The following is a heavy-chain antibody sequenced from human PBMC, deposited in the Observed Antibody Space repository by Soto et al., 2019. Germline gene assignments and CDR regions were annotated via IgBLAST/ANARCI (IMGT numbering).Heavy chain of an antibody. V-gene: IGHV3-23*01. CDR1: GFTFSSYA. CDR2: ISGSGGST. CDR3: AKSWGIAAAGGRPLIDP. Sequence: EVQLLESGGGLVQPGGSLRLSCAASGFTFSSYAMSWVRQAPGKGLEWVSAISGSGGSTYYADSVKGRFTISRDNSKNTLYLQMNSLRAEDTAVYYCAKSWGIAAAGGRPLIDPWGQGTLVTVSS. J-gene: IGHJ5*02. D-gene: IGHD6-13*01.